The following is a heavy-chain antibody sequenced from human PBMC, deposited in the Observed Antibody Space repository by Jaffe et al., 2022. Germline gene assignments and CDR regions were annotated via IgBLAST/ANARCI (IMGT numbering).Heavy chain of an antibody. D-gene: IGHD5-12*01. CDR2: IYTSGST. CDR3: AREAENSGYDWGLGVGYYYYYMDV. V-gene: IGHV4-61*02. Sequence: QVQLQESGPGLVKPSQTLSLTCTVSGGSISSGSYYWSWIRQPAGKGLEWIGRIYTSGSTNYNPSLKSRVTISVDTSKNQFSLKLSSVTAADTAVYYCAREAENSGYDWGLGVGYYYYYMDVWGKGTTVTVSS. CDR1: GGSISSGSYY. J-gene: IGHJ6*03.